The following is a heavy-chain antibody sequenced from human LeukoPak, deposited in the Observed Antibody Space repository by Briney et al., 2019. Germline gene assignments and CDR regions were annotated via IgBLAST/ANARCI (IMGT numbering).Heavy chain of an antibody. Sequence: PGGSLRLSCAASGFTFSSYAMHWVRQAPGKGLEWVAVISYDGSNKYYADSVKGRFTISRDNFKNTLYLQMNSLRAEDTAVYYCARSIRGYSYGYEIDYWGQGTLVTVSS. V-gene: IGHV3-30*04. CDR3: ARSIRGYSYGYEIDY. CDR1: GFTFSSYA. CDR2: ISYDGSNK. J-gene: IGHJ4*02. D-gene: IGHD5-18*01.